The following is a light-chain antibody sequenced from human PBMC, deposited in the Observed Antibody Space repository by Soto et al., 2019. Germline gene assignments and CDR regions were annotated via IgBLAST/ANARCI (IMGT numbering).Light chain of an antibody. CDR1: MSDIGAFDF. J-gene: IGLJ1*01. CDR2: DVN. V-gene: IGLV2-11*01. Sequence: QSVLTQPRSLSGSPGQSVTISCTGTMSDIGAFDFVFWYRQHPGKAPKLLIYDVNKRPSGVPDRFSGSKSGNTASLTISGLQAEDEADFYCCSYAGTYKVFGTGTKVTVL. CDR3: CSYAGTYKV.